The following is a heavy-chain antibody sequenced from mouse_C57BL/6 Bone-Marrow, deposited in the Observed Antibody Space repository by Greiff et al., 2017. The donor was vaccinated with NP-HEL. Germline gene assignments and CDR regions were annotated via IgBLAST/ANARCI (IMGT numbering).Heavy chain of an antibody. D-gene: IGHD2-3*01. CDR3: ARLSIYPRNWFAY. Sequence: EVQVVESGGDLVKPGGSLKLSCAASGFTFSSYGMSWVRQTPDKRLEWVATISSGGSYTYYPDSVKGRFTISRDNAKNTLYLQMSSLKSEDTAMYYCARLSIYPRNWFAYWGQGTLVTVSA. CDR2: ISSGGSYT. V-gene: IGHV5-6*01. J-gene: IGHJ3*01. CDR1: GFTFSSYG.